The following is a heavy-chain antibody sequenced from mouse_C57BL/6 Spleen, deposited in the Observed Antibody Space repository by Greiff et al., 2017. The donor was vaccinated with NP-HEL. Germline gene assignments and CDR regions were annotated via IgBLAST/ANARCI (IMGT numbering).Heavy chain of an antibody. CDR3: ARSAKAMAWFAY. J-gene: IGHJ3*01. Sequence: VQLQQSGAELVKPGASVKMSCKASGYTFTSYWITWVKQRPGQGLEWIGDIYPGSGSTNYNEKFKSKATLTVDTSSSTAYMQLSSLTSEDSAVYDCARSAKAMAWFAYWGQGTLVTVSA. CDR1: GYTFTSYW. V-gene: IGHV1-55*01. CDR2: IYPGSGST. D-gene: IGHD3-2*02.